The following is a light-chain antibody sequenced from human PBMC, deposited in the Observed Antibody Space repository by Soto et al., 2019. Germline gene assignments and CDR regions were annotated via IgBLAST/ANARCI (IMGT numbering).Light chain of an antibody. Sequence: DIQMTQSPSSLSASIGDRVTITCRASQNISFYLNWYQHKTGQAPKVLIYAASSLQAGVPQRFSGSGSGTDLTLSNSSLQPEDFATYSCQQSYITPSTFGQGTKLEIK. J-gene: IGKJ2*01. V-gene: IGKV1-39*01. CDR2: AAS. CDR1: QNISFY. CDR3: QQSYITPST.